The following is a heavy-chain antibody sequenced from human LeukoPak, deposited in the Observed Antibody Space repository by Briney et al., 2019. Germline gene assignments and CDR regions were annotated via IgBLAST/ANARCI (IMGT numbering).Heavy chain of an antibody. CDR3: ARVLWFGEGDCEYHGMDV. J-gene: IGHJ6*02. CDR2: IYNSGST. D-gene: IGHD3-10*01. CDR1: GGSISNSSYY. V-gene: IGHV4-39*01. Sequence: SETLSLTCTVSGGSISNSSYYWGWIRQPPGKGLEWIGSIYNSGSTYYNPSLKSRVTISVDTSKTQFSLRLISVTAADMAVYYCARVLWFGEGDCEYHGMDVWGQGTTVTVSS.